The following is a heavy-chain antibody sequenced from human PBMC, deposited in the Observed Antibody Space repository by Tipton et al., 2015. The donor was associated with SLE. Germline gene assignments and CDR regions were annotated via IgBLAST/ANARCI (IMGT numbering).Heavy chain of an antibody. Sequence: TLSLTCTVSGGSISSYYWSWIRRPPGKGLEWIGYIYYSGSTNYNPSLKSRVTISVDTSKNQFSLKLSSVAAADTAVYYCAIYSGSYYGHWFDPWGQGTLVTVSS. CDR2: IYYSGST. CDR1: GGSISSYY. V-gene: IGHV4-59*01. D-gene: IGHD1-26*01. CDR3: AIYSGSYYGHWFDP. J-gene: IGHJ5*02.